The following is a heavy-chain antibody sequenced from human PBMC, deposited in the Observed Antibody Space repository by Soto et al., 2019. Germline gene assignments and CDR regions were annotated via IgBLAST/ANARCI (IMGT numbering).Heavy chain of an antibody. D-gene: IGHD6-13*01. Sequence: QVQLQESGPGLVKPSETLSLTCTVSGGSISSYYWSWIRQPPGKGLEWIGYIYYSGSTNYNPSLKRRVTISVDQSKNQFSLKLSSVTAADTAVYYGARGVAGIAAAGRFYYYGMDVWGQGTTVTVSS. CDR1: GGSISSYY. CDR2: IYYSGST. J-gene: IGHJ6*02. CDR3: ARGVAGIAAAGRFYYYGMDV. V-gene: IGHV4-59*01.